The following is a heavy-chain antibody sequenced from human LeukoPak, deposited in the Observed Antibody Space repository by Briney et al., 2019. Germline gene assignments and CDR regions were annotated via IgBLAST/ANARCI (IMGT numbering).Heavy chain of an antibody. Sequence: GGSLRLSCAASGFTFSSYWMSWVRQAPGKGLECVANIKQDGSEKYYVDSVKGRFTISRDNAMNSLYLQMNSLRAEDTAVYYCARESTTVTTTKKLTYYFDYWGQGTLVTVSS. CDR1: GFTFSSYW. J-gene: IGHJ4*02. CDR3: ARESTTVTTTKKLTYYFDY. V-gene: IGHV3-7*01. CDR2: IKQDGSEK. D-gene: IGHD4-17*01.